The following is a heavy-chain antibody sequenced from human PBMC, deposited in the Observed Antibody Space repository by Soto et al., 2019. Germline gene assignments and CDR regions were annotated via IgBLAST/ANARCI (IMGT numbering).Heavy chain of an antibody. Sequence: ASVKVSCKASGYTFTGYYMHWVRQAPGQGLEWMGWINPNSGGTNYAQKFQGWVTMTRDTSISTAYMELSRLRSDDTAVYYCATQRSEWELSFDFWGQGTLVTVSS. CDR3: ATQRSEWELSFDF. D-gene: IGHD1-26*01. J-gene: IGHJ4*02. CDR2: INPNSGGT. V-gene: IGHV1-2*04. CDR1: GYTFTGYY.